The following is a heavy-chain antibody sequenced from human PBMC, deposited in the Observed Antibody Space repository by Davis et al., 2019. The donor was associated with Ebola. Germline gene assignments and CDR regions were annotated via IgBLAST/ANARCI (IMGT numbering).Heavy chain of an antibody. D-gene: IGHD2-21*01. J-gene: IGHJ4*02. CDR2: ISHDGSNK. Sequence: GESLKISCAASGFTVSSNHMSWVRQAPGKGLEWVAVISHDGSNKYYADSVKGRFTISRDNSKNTLYLQMNSLRAEDTAVYYCAKAPQKVGIVGPVDYWGQGTLVTVSS. V-gene: IGHV3-30*18. CDR1: GFTVSSNH. CDR3: AKAPQKVGIVGPVDY.